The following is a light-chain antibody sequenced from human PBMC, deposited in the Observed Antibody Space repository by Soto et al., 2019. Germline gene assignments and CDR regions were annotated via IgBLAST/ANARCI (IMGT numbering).Light chain of an antibody. Sequence: QSVLTQPASVSGSPRQSITISCTGTSSDVGGYNYVSWYQQHPGKAPKLMIYDVSNRPSGVSNRFSGSKSGNTASLTISGLQAEDEADYYCSSYTSRTSSTYVFGTGTKVTVL. J-gene: IGLJ1*01. V-gene: IGLV2-14*01. CDR2: DVS. CDR3: SSYTSRTSSTYV. CDR1: SSDVGGYNY.